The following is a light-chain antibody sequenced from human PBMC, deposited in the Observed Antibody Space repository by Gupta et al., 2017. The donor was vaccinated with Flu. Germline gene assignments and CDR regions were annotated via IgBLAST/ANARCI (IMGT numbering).Light chain of an antibody. CDR3: QSWDPAIVSV. CDR2: LNYDRST. Sequence: KVSSTLNGGGTIDGTAWDVHRPGQGPGLVMKLNYDRSTKRREGVPDRFSGSSSGTEGYLTISGLQADDEAEYYCQSWDPAIVSVFGAGTKVTV. J-gene: IGLJ1*01. V-gene: IGLV4-69*01. CDR1: GGGTIDG.